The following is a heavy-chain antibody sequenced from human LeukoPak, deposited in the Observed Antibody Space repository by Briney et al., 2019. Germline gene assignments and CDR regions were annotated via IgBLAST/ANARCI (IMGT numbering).Heavy chain of an antibody. J-gene: IGHJ4*02. D-gene: IGHD3-3*01. Sequence: PGGSLRLSCAASGFTFSSYAMSWVRPAPATALDRVSAISGICGTTHYAVPAKRRFTISIDNSKSPLHLQMNCPRAKDTAVYYCATVAYYDFRSFLAHIDYWGQGTLVTVSS. CDR1: GFTFSSYA. CDR2: ISGICGTT. CDR3: ATVAYYDFRSFLAHIDY. V-gene: IGHV3-23*01.